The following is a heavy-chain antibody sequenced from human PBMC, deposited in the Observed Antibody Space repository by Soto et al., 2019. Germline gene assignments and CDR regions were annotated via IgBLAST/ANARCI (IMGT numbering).Heavy chain of an antibody. CDR3: ASATYYYDSSGYYQSLYYYYGMDV. D-gene: IGHD3-22*01. CDR2: IDPIDSYT. Sequence: SLKISCQGSGYNFASYWISWVRQMPGKGLEWMGRIDPIDSYTNYSPSFQGHVTISADKSISTAYLQWSSLKASDTAMYYCASATYYYDSSGYYQSLYYYYGMDVWGQGTTVTVSS. CDR1: GYNFASYW. J-gene: IGHJ6*02. V-gene: IGHV5-10-1*01.